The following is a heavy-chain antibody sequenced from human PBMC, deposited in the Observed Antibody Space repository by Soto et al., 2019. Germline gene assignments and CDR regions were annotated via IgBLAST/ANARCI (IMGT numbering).Heavy chain of an antibody. CDR3: ARDKILAGIAVAGTLGSYYYYYGMDV. J-gene: IGHJ6*02. Sequence: GESLKISCAASGFTFSSYWMSWVRQAPGKGLEWVANIKQDGSEKYYVDSVKGRFTISRDNAKNSLDLQMNSLRAEDTAVYYCARDKILAGIAVAGTLGSYYYYYGMDVWGQGTTVTVSS. CDR1: GFTFSSYW. V-gene: IGHV3-7*05. D-gene: IGHD6-19*01. CDR2: IKQDGSEK.